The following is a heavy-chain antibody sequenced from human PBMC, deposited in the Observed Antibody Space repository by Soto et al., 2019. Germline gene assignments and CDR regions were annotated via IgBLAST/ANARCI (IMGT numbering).Heavy chain of an antibody. V-gene: IGHV1-18*04. CDR1: GYTFTNYG. CDR3: ARDDSSSWGKADY. J-gene: IGHJ4*02. CDR2: IRVYNGNT. D-gene: IGHD6-13*01. Sequence: ASVKVSCKASGYTFTNYGFTWVRQAPGQGLEWMGWIRVYNGNTNYAQKLQGRVTMTTDTSTSTAYMELMSLRSDDTAVYYCARDDSSSWGKADYWGQGTLVTVSS.